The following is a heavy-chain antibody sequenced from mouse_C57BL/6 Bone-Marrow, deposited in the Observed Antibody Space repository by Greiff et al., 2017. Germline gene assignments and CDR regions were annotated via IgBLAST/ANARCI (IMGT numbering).Heavy chain of an antibody. CDR1: GFTFSSYG. CDR3: ARLFPLAY. CDR2: ISSGGSYT. V-gene: IGHV5-6*01. Sequence: EVQLVESGGDLVKPGGSLKLSCAASGFTFSSYGMSWVRQTPDKRLEWVATISSGGSYTYYPDSVKGRFTISRDTAKDTLYLQMSSVNSEYTSMYCCARLFPLAYWGQGTLVTVSA. J-gene: IGHJ3*01.